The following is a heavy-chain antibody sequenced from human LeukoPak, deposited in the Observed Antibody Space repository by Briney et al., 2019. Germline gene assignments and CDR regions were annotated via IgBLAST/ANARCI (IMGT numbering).Heavy chain of an antibody. CDR2: ISYDGSNK. J-gene: IGHJ6*02. Sequence: GGSLRLSCAASGFTFSSYAMHWVRQAPGKGLEWVAVISYDGSNKYYADSVKGRFTISRDNSKNTLYLQMNSLRAEDTAVYYCASVASRNRAVPAAIARYYYGMDVWGQGTTVTVSS. V-gene: IGHV3-30*04. CDR3: ASVASRNRAVPAAIARYYYGMDV. CDR1: GFTFSSYA. D-gene: IGHD2-2*01.